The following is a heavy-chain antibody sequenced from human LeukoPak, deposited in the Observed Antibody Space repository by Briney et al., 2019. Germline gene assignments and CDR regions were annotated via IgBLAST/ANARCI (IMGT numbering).Heavy chain of an antibody. D-gene: IGHD1-26*01. CDR3: AKQSPYGGRFGVDDD. V-gene: IGHV3-23*01. CDR2: INTNSGSI. CDR1: GFTISNYA. J-gene: IGHJ4*02. Sequence: GGSLRLSCAASGFTISNYAMSWVRQAPGKGPEWVSAINTNSGSIYYTDSVKGRFTTSRDNSKNTLYLQMNDLRPEDTAVYSCAKQSPYGGRFGVDDDWGRGTLVTVSS.